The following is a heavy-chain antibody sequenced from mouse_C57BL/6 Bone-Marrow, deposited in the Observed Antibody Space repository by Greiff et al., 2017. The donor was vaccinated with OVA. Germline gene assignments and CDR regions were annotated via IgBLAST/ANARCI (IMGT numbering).Heavy chain of an antibody. CDR2: IDPNSGGT. D-gene: IGHD1-1*01. Sequence: VQLQQSGAELVKPGASVKLSCKASGYTFTSYWMHWVKQRPGRGLEWIGRIDPNSGGTKYNEKFKSKATLTVDKPSSTAYMQLSSLTSEDSAVYDGARSYYGSSYCYFDYWGQGTTLTVAS. V-gene: IGHV1-72*01. CDR1: GYTFTSYW. J-gene: IGHJ2*01. CDR3: ARSYYGSSYCYFDY.